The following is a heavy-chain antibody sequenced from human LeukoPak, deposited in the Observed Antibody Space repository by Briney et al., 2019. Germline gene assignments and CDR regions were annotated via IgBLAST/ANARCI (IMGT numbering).Heavy chain of an antibody. J-gene: IGHJ4*02. CDR2: ISGTSSTI. V-gene: IGHV3-48*01. Sequence: GGSLRLSCVGSGFTFSSYSMNWVRQAPGKGLEWVSYISGTSSTIYYADSVKGRFTVSRDNAKNSLYLQMNSLRAEDTAIYYCARDLGSYSSGWYMGFDYWGQGTLVTVSS. D-gene: IGHD6-19*01. CDR3: ARDLGSYSSGWYMGFDY. CDR1: GFTFSSYS.